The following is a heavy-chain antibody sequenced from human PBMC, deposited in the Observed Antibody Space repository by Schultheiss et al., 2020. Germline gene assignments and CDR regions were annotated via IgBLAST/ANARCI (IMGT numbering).Heavy chain of an antibody. CDR1: GFTFSSYG. V-gene: IGHV3-30*18. CDR2: ISYDGSNK. D-gene: IGHD2-15*01. Sequence: GGSLRLSCAASGFTFSSYGMHWVRQAPGKGLEWVAVISYDGSNKYYADSVKGRFTISRDNSKNTLYLQMNSLRAEDTAVYYCAKSALPILGYCSGGSCYYYYYYMDVWGKGTTVTVFS. J-gene: IGHJ6*03. CDR3: AKSALPILGYCSGGSCYYYYYYMDV.